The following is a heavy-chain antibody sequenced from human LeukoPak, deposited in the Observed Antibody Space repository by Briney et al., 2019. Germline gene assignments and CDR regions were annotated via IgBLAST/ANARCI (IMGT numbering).Heavy chain of an antibody. J-gene: IGHJ4*02. Sequence: ASVKVSCKDSGYTFTSYAMHWVRQAPGQRLEWMGWINAGNGNTKYSQKFQGRVTITRDTSASTAYMELSSLRSEDTAVYYCASQLAAAWYPFDYWGQGTLVTVSS. CDR2: INAGNGNT. D-gene: IGHD6-13*01. CDR3: ASQLAAAWYPFDY. CDR1: GYTFTSYA. V-gene: IGHV1-3*01.